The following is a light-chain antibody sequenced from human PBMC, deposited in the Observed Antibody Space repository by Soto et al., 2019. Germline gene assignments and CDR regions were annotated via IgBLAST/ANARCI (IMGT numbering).Light chain of an antibody. J-gene: IGLJ1*01. CDR2: LYS. V-gene: IGLV1-44*01. CDR1: SSNIETNS. Sequence: QSALTQPPSTSGTPGQRVTISCSGSSSNIETNSVDWYQQLPGTAPNLLIFLYSQRPSGVPDRFSGSKSGTSASLAISGLQSGDEAAYFCAAWDDNLHAYVFGTGTKVTVL. CDR3: AAWDDNLHAYV.